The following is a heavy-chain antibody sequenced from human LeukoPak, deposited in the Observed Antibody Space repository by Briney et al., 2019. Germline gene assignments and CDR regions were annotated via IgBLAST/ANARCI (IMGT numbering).Heavy chain of an antibody. Sequence: GGSLRLSCAASGFTFSSYAMSWVRQAPGKGLEWVSVIYSGGSTYYADSVKGRFTISRDNSKNTLYLQMNSLRAEDTAVYYCARDSYVSSGWYPSPPYYWGQGTLVTVSS. D-gene: IGHD6-19*01. V-gene: IGHV3-53*01. J-gene: IGHJ4*02. CDR1: GFTFSSYA. CDR3: ARDSYVSSGWYPSPPYY. CDR2: IYSGGST.